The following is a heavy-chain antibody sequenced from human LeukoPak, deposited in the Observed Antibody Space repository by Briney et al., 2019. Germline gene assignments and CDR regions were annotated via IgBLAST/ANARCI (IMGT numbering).Heavy chain of an antibody. V-gene: IGHV3-23*01. Sequence: GGSLRLSCAASGFAFSTFAMIWVRQPPGKGLEWVSSIFPSGGEIHYADSVRGRFTISRDNSKSTLSLQMNSLRAEDTAVYYCVYGGSYYVAWGQGTLVTVSS. CDR2: IFPSGGEI. D-gene: IGHD1-26*01. J-gene: IGHJ5*02. CDR1: GFAFSTFA. CDR3: VYGGSYYVA.